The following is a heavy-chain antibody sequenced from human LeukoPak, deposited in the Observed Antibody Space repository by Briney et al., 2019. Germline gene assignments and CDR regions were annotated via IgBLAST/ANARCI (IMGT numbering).Heavy chain of an antibody. Sequence: GGSLRLSCAASGFTFSSYSMNWVRQAPGKGLEWVSSISSSSSYIYYADSVKGRCTISRDNAKNSLYLQMNSLRAEDTAVYYCARGELTTVTSYYYYGMDVWGQGTTVTVSS. J-gene: IGHJ6*02. CDR2: ISSSSSYI. D-gene: IGHD4-17*01. CDR3: ARGELTTVTSYYYYGMDV. CDR1: GFTFSSYS. V-gene: IGHV3-21*01.